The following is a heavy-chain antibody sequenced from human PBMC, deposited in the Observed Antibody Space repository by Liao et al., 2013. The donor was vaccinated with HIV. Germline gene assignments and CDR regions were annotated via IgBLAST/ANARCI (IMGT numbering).Heavy chain of an antibody. CDR2: IYTSGST. CDR1: GGSISSGSYY. J-gene: IGHJ4*02. CDR3: ARDDRTTVRGFDY. V-gene: IGHV4-61*02. Sequence: QVQLQESGPGLVKPSQTLSLTCTVSGGSISSGSYYWSWIRQPAGKGLEWIGRIYTSGSTNYNPSLKSRVTISVDTSKNQFSLKLSSVTAADTAVYYCARDDRTTVRGFDYWGQGTLVTVSS. D-gene: IGHD4-11*01.